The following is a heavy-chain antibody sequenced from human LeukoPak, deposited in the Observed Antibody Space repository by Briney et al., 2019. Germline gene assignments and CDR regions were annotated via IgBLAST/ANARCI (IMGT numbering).Heavy chain of an antibody. J-gene: IGHJ4*02. CDR2: IKQDGDEK. V-gene: IGHV3-7*01. D-gene: IGHD2/OR15-2a*01. CDR1: GFSFSRHW. CDR3: ERERLAEYYLVY. Sequence: GGSLRLSCAASGFSFSRHWMSCLRQAPGKGLECVANIKQDGDEKYYVDSEKGRFDISRDNAKNLLYLEMNSVSAEDTALYYCERERLAEYYLVYWGQGPVVSVSS.